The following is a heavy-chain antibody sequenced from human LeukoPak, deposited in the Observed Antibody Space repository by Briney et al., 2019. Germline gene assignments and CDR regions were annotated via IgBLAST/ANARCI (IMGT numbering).Heavy chain of an antibody. D-gene: IGHD3-3*01. Sequence: GGSLRLSCAASGFTFSSYSMNWVRQAPGKGLEWVSYISSSSSTIYYADSVKGRFTISRDNAKNSLYLQMNSLRAEDTAVYYCAKVNYDFWSGSTPFLYYYYYMDVWGKGTTVTVSS. CDR2: ISSSSSTI. J-gene: IGHJ6*03. V-gene: IGHV3-48*04. CDR3: AKVNYDFWSGSTPFLYYYYYMDV. CDR1: GFTFSSYS.